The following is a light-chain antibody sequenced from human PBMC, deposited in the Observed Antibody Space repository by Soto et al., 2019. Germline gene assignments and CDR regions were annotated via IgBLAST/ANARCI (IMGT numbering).Light chain of an antibody. CDR3: QQFNTYPRT. J-gene: IGKJ1*01. V-gene: IGKV1-13*02. CDR2: DAS. CDR1: QGISSA. Sequence: AIHLTQSPSSLSESVGDRVTITCRASQGISSALAWYQQKAGQAPNLLIYDASNLESGVPSRFSGSGSGTDFTLTISSLQPEDFATYYCQQFNTYPRTFGQGTKVEVK.